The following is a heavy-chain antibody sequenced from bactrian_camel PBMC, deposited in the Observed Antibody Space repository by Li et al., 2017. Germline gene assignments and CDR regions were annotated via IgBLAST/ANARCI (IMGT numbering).Heavy chain of an antibody. CDR3: ATGIQHGPYNY. CDR1: GFSGSTYY. Sequence: VESGGGLVQPGGSLRLSCAVSGFSGSTYYMSWVRQAPGKGLEWVSVVYSDGSNTAYADSVKGRFTISRDNAKNTLYLQMNSLKTEDTAVYYCATGIQHGPYNYWGQGTQVTV. J-gene: IGHJ4*01. V-gene: IGHV3-2*01. CDR2: VYSDGSNT. D-gene: IGHD3*01.